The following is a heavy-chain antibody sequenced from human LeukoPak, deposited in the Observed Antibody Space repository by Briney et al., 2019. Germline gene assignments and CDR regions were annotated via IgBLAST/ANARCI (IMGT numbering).Heavy chain of an antibody. V-gene: IGHV3-21*01. CDR2: ISSSSSYI. Sequence: PGGSLRLSCAASGFTFSSYSMNWVRQAPGKGPEWVSSISSSSSYIYYADSVKGRFTISRDNAKNSLYLQMNSLRAEDTAVYYCARATIFGTGYFDYWGQGTLVTVSS. J-gene: IGHJ4*02. CDR3: ARATIFGTGYFDY. D-gene: IGHD3-3*01. CDR1: GFTFSSYS.